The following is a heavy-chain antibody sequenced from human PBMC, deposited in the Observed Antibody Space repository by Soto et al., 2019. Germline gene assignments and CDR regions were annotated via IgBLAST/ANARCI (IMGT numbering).Heavy chain of an antibody. J-gene: IGHJ4*02. V-gene: IGHV4-30-2*01. D-gene: IGHD5-18*01. CDR1: GGSISSGGYS. CDR2: IYHSGST. CDR3: ARATDTAMALDY. Sequence: KASETLSLTCAGSGGSISSGGYSWSWIRQPPGKGLEWIGYIYHSGSTYYNPSLKSRVTISVDRSKNQFSLKLSSVTAADTAVYYCARATDTAMALDYWGQGTLVTVSS.